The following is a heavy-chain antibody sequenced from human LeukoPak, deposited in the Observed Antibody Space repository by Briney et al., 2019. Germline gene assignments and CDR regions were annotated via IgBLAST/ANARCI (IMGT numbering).Heavy chain of an antibody. CDR2: IGTSGDT. CDR1: GFSFSRYE. Sequence: GGSLRLSCASSGFSFSRYEMHWVRQGTGKRLEWVSAIGTSGDTFYAGSVKGRFTISRENAKDSLYLRMNSLSAGDTAVYYCVREGRGRSGTNAYDIWGQGTVVSVST. CDR3: VREGRGRSGTNAYDI. D-gene: IGHD6-19*01. J-gene: IGHJ3*02. V-gene: IGHV3-13*01.